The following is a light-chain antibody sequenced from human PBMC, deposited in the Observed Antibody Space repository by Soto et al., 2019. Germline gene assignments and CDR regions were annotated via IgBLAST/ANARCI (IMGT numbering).Light chain of an antibody. Sequence: DIVMTQSPDSLAVSLGERATINCKSSQSILYSSVNKNYLAWYQQKPGQPPKLLFYWASTRESGVPDRFGGSGSGTDFTLTISSLQAEDVALYYCQQYYSTPITFGQGTRLDFK. V-gene: IGKV4-1*01. CDR3: QQYYSTPIT. CDR2: WAS. CDR1: QSILYSSVNKNY. J-gene: IGKJ5*01.